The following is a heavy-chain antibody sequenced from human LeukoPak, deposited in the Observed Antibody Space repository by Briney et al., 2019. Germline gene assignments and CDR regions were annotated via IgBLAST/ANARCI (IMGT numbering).Heavy chain of an antibody. V-gene: IGHV4-59*12. Sequence: SETLSLTCTVSGGSISSYYWSWIRQPPGKGLEWIGYIYYSGSTNYNPSLKSRVTISVDTPKNQFSLNLSSVTAADTAFYYCARDGCSGGSCSVNWFDPWGQGTLVTVSS. CDR2: IYYSGST. D-gene: IGHD2-15*01. J-gene: IGHJ5*02. CDR1: GGSISSYY. CDR3: ARDGCSGGSCSVNWFDP.